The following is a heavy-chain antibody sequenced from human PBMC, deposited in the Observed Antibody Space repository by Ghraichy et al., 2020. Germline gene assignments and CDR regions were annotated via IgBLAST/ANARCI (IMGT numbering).Heavy chain of an antibody. V-gene: IGHV3-21*01. CDR3: APYSRPDD. J-gene: IGHJ4*02. CDR2: ISSSSSYI. CDR1: GFTFSSYS. D-gene: IGHD2-21*01. Sequence: GESLNISCAASGFTFSSYSMNWVRQAPGKGLEWVSSISSSSSYIYYADSVKGRFTISRDNAKNSLYLQMNSLRAEDTAVYYCAPYSRPDDWGQGTLVTVSS.